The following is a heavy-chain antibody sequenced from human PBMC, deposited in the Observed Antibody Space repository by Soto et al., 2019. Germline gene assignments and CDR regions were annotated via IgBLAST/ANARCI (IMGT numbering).Heavy chain of an antibody. V-gene: IGHV4-31*02. CDR2: IYVTGAV. CDR3: ARLRIATNNYKWFDP. D-gene: IGHD2-21*01. Sequence: ASETLSLTCSVSGAALSSGNYYWSWIRQVPGKGLEWIGHIYVTGAVDYNPSLRDRITISQDTSERQFSLNLRLVTAADTAVYYCARLRIATNNYKWFDPWGQGTLVTV. CDR1: GAALSSGNYY. J-gene: IGHJ5*02.